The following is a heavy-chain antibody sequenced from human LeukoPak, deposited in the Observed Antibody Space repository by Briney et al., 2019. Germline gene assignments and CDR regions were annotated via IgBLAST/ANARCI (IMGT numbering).Heavy chain of an antibody. Sequence: ASVKVTSKASGYTFPAYYMHWVRQAPGEGLEWMGWINPNSGGTNYAQKFQGRVTMTRDTSISTAYMELSRLRSDDTAVYYCAREHSSSSGKVFDYWGQGTLVTVSS. V-gene: IGHV1-2*02. D-gene: IGHD6-6*01. J-gene: IGHJ4*02. CDR2: INPNSGGT. CDR3: AREHSSSSGKVFDY. CDR1: GYTFPAYY.